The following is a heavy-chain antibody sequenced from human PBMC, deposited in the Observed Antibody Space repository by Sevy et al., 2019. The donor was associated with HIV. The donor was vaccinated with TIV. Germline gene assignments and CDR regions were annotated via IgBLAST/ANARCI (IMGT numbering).Heavy chain of an antibody. V-gene: IGHV3-53*01. CDR3: ARWVVAAGLFEH. Sequence: GGSLRLSCAASGFIVSNNYMSWVRQAPGKGLEWVSVLYSGGHTYYADSVKGRFTISRDNSKNTLFLQMNSLRAEDTAVYYCARWVVAAGLFEHWGQGNLVNVSS. CDR1: GFIVSNNY. D-gene: IGHD2-15*01. J-gene: IGHJ4*02. CDR2: LYSGGHT.